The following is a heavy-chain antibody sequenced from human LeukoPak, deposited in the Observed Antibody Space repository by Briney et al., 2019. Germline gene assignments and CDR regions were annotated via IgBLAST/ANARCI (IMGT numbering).Heavy chain of an antibody. CDR1: GGSFSGYY. J-gene: IGHJ6*02. D-gene: IGHD2-2*02. CDR2: INHSGST. CDR3: ARGWRVVPAAIGRYYYYYGMDV. Sequence: SETLSLTCAVYGGSFSGYYWSWIRQPPGKGLERIGEINHSGSTNYNPSLKSRVTISVDTSKNQFSLKLSSVTAADTAVYYCARGWRVVPAAIGRYYYYYGMDVWGQGTTVTVSS. V-gene: IGHV4-34*01.